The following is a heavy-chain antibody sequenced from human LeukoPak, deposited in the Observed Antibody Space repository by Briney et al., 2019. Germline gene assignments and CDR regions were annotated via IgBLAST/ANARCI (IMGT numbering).Heavy chain of an antibody. D-gene: IGHD1-26*01. Sequence: SETLSLTCTVSGGSISSYYWGWIRQPPGKGLEWIGSIYYSGSTYYNPSLKSRVTISVDTSKNQFSLKLSSVTAADTAVYYCASWIVGATKWFDYWGQGTLVTVSS. CDR3: ASWIVGATKWFDY. J-gene: IGHJ4*02. CDR1: GGSISSYY. V-gene: IGHV4-39*07. CDR2: IYYSGST.